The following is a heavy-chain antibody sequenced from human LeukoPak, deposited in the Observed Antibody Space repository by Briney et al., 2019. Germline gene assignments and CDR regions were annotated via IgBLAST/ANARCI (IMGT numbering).Heavy chain of an antibody. Sequence: GPSLRLSCAASGFTVSSTSMRWVRQAPGKGLEWGSIMYSGGNTYSADSVKSRFTNSRHNSMNTLSLQMNSLRAEDTAVYYCARDYTASDTDGYHYWGQGTLVPVSS. CDR1: GFTVSSTS. CDR2: MYSGGNT. J-gene: IGHJ4*02. CDR3: ARDYTASDTDGYHY. D-gene: IGHD5-24*01. V-gene: IGHV3-53*04.